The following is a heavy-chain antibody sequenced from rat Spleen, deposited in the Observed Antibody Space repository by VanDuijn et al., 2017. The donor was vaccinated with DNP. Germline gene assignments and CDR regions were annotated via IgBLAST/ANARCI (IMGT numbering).Heavy chain of an antibody. J-gene: IGHJ2*01. V-gene: IGHV5-7*01. D-gene: IGHD1-4*01. Sequence: EEQLVESGGGLVQPGRSLKLSCEASGITFSDYSMAWVRQAPKTGLDWVATIVYDGSGSYYGDSVMGRFIISRDNAKSTLYLQMDSLRSEDTATYYCARLPGGYFDYWGQGVMVTVSS. CDR2: IVYDGSGS. CDR1: GITFSDYS. CDR3: ARLPGGYFDY.